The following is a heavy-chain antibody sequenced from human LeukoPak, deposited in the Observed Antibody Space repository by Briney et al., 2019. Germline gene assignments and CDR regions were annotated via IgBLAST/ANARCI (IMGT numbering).Heavy chain of an antibody. CDR3: AKDRDAITFGGVMDFDY. V-gene: IGHV3-30*18. D-gene: IGHD3-16*01. J-gene: IGHJ4*02. Sequence: PGGSLSLSCAASGFTSSSYGMHWVRQAPGKGLEWVAVISYDGSNKYYADSVKGRFTISRDNSKNTLYLQMNSLRAEDTAVYYCAKDRDAITFGGVMDFDYWGQGTLVTVSS. CDR2: ISYDGSNK. CDR1: GFTSSSYG.